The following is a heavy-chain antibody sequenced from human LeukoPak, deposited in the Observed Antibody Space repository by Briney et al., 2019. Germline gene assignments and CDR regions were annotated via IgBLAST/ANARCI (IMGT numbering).Heavy chain of an antibody. Sequence: GGSLRLSCAASGFTFTDYWMIWVRLVPGKGLMWVSRIKSDGSITNYADSVKGRFTISRDNAENTLYLQMNSLRAEDTGVYYCTRDRGIRNWFDPWGQGTLVTVSS. J-gene: IGHJ5*02. CDR3: TRDRGIRNWFDP. V-gene: IGHV3-74*01. D-gene: IGHD1-1*01. CDR1: GFTFTDYW. CDR2: IKSDGSIT.